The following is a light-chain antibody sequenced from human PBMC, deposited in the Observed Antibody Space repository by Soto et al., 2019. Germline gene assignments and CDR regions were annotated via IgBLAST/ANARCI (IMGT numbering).Light chain of an antibody. CDR3: QQRSNWPLT. CDR1: QSVNSY. CDR2: DAS. J-gene: IGKJ4*01. Sequence: EIVLTQSAATLSLSPGERATLSCRASQSVNSYLAWYQQKPGQAPRLLIYDASNRATGIPARFSGSGSGTDFTLTISSLEPEDFAVYYCQQRSNWPLTFGGGTKVEIK. V-gene: IGKV3-11*01.